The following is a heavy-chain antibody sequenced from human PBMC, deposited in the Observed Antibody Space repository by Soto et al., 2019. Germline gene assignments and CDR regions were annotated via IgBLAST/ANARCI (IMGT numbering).Heavy chain of an antibody. CDR3: ARWGTRAGLDV. V-gene: IGHV3-30*04. CDR2: TTYDGSGK. D-gene: IGHD3-16*01. Sequence: QVQLVESGGGVVQPGTSLRLSCVGSGFTFRSYAIHWVRQAPGKGLEWVALTTYDGSGKYYGDSVKGRFTISRDNSRNTVDLQVESLSDYDTAFYAGARWGTRAGLDVWGQGTLVSVSS. CDR1: GFTFRSYA. J-gene: IGHJ1*01.